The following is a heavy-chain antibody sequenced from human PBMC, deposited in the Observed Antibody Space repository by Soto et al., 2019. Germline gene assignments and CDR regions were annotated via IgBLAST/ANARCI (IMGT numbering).Heavy chain of an antibody. CDR2: ISYDGSNK. D-gene: IGHD1-26*01. V-gene: IGHV3-30*18. CDR3: AKDRPSGSRPYYYGMDV. J-gene: IGHJ6*02. Sequence: QVQLVESGGGVVQPGRSLRLSCAASGFTFSSYGMHWVRQAPGKGLEWVAVISYDGSNKYSADSVKGRFTISRDNSKNTLYLQMNSLRAEDTAVYYCAKDRPSGSRPYYYGMDVWGQGTTVTVSS. CDR1: GFTFSSYG.